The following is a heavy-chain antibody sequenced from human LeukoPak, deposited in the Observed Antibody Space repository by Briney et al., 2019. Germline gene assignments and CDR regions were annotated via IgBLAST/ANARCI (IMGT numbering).Heavy chain of an antibody. J-gene: IGHJ4*02. Sequence: GESLKISCKGSGYSFASYWIGWVRQMPGKGLEWMGVVYPGDSDTRYSPSFQGQVTISADKSISTAYLQWSSLKASDTAMYYCARGHLYDYSSTSYYFDYWGQGTLVTVSS. CDR2: VYPGDSDT. V-gene: IGHV5-51*01. CDR1: GYSFASYW. D-gene: IGHD6-13*01. CDR3: ARGHLYDYSSTSYYFDY.